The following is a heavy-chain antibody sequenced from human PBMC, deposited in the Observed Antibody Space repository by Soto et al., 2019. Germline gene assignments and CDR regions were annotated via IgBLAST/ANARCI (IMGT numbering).Heavy chain of an antibody. V-gene: IGHV4-59*01. CDR1: GGSISSYY. D-gene: IGHD4-4*01. CDR3: ARTGNDYSNYGWFDP. J-gene: IGHJ5*02. CDR2: IYYSGST. Sequence: SETLSLTCTVSGGSISSYYWSWIRQPPGKGLEWIGYIYYSGSTNYNPSLKSRVAISVDTSKNQFSLKLSSVTAADTAVYYCARTGNDYSNYGWFDPWGQGTLVTVSS.